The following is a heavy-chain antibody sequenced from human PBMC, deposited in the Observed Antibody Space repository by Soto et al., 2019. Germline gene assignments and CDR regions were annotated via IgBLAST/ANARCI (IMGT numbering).Heavy chain of an antibody. Sequence: QVQLQESGPGLVKPSETLSLTCTVSGDSVNTGSYYWSWIRQPPGKGLEWIGYAYYRGSTNYNPSLKSRVTISLDTSKNHFSLKLTSVTAADTAVYYCETGRYHDGSESWGQGTLVTVSS. CDR1: GDSVNTGSYY. V-gene: IGHV4-61*01. CDR2: AYYRGST. D-gene: IGHD3-10*01. CDR3: ETGRYHDGSES. J-gene: IGHJ5*02.